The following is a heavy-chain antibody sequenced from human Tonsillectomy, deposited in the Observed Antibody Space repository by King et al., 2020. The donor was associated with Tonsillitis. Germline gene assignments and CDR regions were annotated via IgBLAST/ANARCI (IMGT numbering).Heavy chain of an antibody. Sequence: VQLVESGGAVVQPGKSLRLSCAASQITFSPYAMHWVRQAPGKGLEWVALISLDGGKAYYADSVRGRFTISRDLSKTTVYLQMNDLRADDTAVYYCASPMTYRYFFDFWGQGTMVTVSS. CDR3: ASPMTYRYFFDF. D-gene: IGHD3-16*02. J-gene: IGHJ4*02. CDR2: ISLDGGKA. V-gene: IGHV3-33*05. CDR1: QITFSPYA.